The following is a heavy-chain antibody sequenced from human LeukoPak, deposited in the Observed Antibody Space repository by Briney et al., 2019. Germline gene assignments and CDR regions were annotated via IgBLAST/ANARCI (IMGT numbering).Heavy chain of an antibody. Sequence: GGSLRLSCAASGFTFSSYPMYWVRQAPGKGLESLSAISSSGDSTYYANSVKGRFTISRDNSKNTLYLQMGSLRPEDMAVYYCARRLPAYYYYGMDVWGQGTTVTVSS. D-gene: IGHD2-15*01. CDR2: ISSSGDST. CDR1: GFTFSSYP. CDR3: ARRLPAYYYYGMDV. V-gene: IGHV3-64*01. J-gene: IGHJ6*02.